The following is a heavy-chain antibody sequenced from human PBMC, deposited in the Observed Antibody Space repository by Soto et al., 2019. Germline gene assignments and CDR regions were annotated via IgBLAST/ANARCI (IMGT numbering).Heavy chain of an antibody. CDR1: GGSCSGYY. Sequence: QVQLQQWGAGLLKLSETLSLTCAVYGGSCSGYYWSWIRQPPGKGLGGIGEINHSGSTNYNPSLKSRVTISVDTSKNQFSQKLSSVTAADMAVYYWARVSHMVVLDYWGQGTLVTVSS. D-gene: IGHD2-21*01. CDR2: INHSGST. V-gene: IGHV4-34*01. CDR3: ARVSHMVVLDY. J-gene: IGHJ4*02.